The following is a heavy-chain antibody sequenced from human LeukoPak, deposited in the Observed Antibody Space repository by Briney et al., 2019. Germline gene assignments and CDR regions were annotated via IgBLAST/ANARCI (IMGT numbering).Heavy chain of an antibody. CDR1: GGSFSGYY. D-gene: IGHD2-2*01. Sequence: SETLSLTCAVYGGSFSGYYWSWIRQPPGKGLEWIGEINHSGSTNYNPSLKSRVTISVDTSKNQFSLKLSSVTAADTAVYYCARGVPGYCSSTSCYGNYYYYGMDVWGQGTTVTVSS. V-gene: IGHV4-34*01. CDR2: INHSGST. J-gene: IGHJ6*02. CDR3: ARGVPGYCSSTSCYGNYYYYGMDV.